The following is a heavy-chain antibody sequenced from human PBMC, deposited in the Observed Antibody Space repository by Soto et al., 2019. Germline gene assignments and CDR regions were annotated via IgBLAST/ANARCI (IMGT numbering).Heavy chain of an antibody. Sequence: SVKVSCKASGGTFSSYAISWVRQAPGQGLEWMGGIIPIFGTANYAQKFQGRVTITADESTSTAYMELSSLRSEDTAVYYCARVKKYCSRPSSYSGYVYWGQGTL. CDR3: ARVKKYCSRPSSYSGYVY. CDR2: IIPIFGTA. J-gene: IGHJ4*02. CDR1: GGTFSSYA. D-gene: IGHD2-2*02. V-gene: IGHV1-69*13.